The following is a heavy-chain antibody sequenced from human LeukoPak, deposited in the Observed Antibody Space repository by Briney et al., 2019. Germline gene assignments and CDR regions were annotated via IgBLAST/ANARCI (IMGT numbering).Heavy chain of an antibody. Sequence: GASVKVSCKASGGTFSSYAISWVRQAAGQGLEWMGGIIPIFGTANYAQKFQGRVKITTDESTSTAYMELSSLRSEDTAVYYCASQKINYYDSSGYYYGFGAPFDYWGQGTLVTVSS. CDR3: ASQKINYYDSSGYYYGFGAPFDY. D-gene: IGHD3-22*01. CDR2: IIPIFGTA. V-gene: IGHV1-69*05. J-gene: IGHJ4*02. CDR1: GGTFSSYA.